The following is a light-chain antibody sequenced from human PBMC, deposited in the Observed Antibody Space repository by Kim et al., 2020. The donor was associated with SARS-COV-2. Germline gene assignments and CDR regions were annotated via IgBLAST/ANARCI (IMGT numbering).Light chain of an antibody. V-gene: IGKV4-1*01. Sequence: RATLNCKSSRTVLYNSNNKNYLAWYQQKPGQAPKLLIYWASIRESGVSYRFSGSGSETDFTLTISSLQAEDVAVYYCQQYYSTPPSFGQGTKLEI. CDR2: WAS. CDR1: RTVLYNSNNKNY. J-gene: IGKJ2*03. CDR3: QQYYSTPPS.